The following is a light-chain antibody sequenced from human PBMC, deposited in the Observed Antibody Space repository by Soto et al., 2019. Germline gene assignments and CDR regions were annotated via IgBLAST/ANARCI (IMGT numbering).Light chain of an antibody. J-gene: IGLJ2*01. CDR1: SGDVGGYDY. Sequence: SALTQPASVSGSPGQSITISCTGTSGDVGGYDYVSWYQQHPGKAPKLMIYDVTDRPSGVSARFSGSKSGNTASLTISGLQAEDEADYYCSSYTSSSTLEVVFGGGTKLTVL. CDR2: DVT. V-gene: IGLV2-14*01. CDR3: SSYTSSSTLEVV.